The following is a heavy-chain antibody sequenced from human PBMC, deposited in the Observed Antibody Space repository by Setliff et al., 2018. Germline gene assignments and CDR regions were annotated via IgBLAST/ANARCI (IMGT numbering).Heavy chain of an antibody. Sequence: PGGSLRLSCVASGFTFSRYWMSWVRQAPGKGLEWVANIKEDGSERYYVDSVKGRFTMSRDNAKNSLYLQMNSLRAEDTAMYYCAGGRDFWSGYLVYWGQGTLVTVSS. D-gene: IGHD3-3*01. V-gene: IGHV3-7*01. CDR2: IKEDGSER. CDR3: AGGRDFWSGYLVY. CDR1: GFTFSRYW. J-gene: IGHJ4*02.